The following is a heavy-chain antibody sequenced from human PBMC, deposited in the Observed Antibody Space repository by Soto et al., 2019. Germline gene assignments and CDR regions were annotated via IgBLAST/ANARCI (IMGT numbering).Heavy chain of an antibody. D-gene: IGHD2-2*01. CDR2: IYYSGST. CDR1: GGSISSSSYY. CDR3: ARSKAAAIAY. V-gene: IGHV4-31*03. Sequence: SETLSLTCTVSGGSISSSSYYWGWIRQHPGKGLEWIGYIYYSGSTYYNPSLKSRVTISVDTSKNQFSLKLSSVTAADTAVFYCARSKAAAIAYWGQGTLVTVSS. J-gene: IGHJ4*02.